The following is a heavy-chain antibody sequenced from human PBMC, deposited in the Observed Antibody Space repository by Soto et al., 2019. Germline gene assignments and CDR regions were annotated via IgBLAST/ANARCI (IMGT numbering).Heavy chain of an antibody. CDR1: GYTFTGYY. D-gene: IGHD3-16*01. Sequence: ASVQVFCKASGYTFTGYYMHWVRQAPGQGLEQMGWINPNSGGTNYAQKFQGRVTMTTAPSIRTAYMELSRLRSDDTAVYCCARGWAWGVGSDFDICRQVTIVTVSS. V-gene: IGHV1-2*02. CDR2: INPNSGGT. CDR3: ARGWAWGVGSDFDI. J-gene: IGHJ3*02.